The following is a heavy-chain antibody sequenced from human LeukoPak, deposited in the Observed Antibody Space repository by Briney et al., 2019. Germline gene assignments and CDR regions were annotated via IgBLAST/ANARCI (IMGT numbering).Heavy chain of an antibody. CDR1: GGSISSYY. J-gene: IGHJ4*02. CDR2: IYNSGST. V-gene: IGHV4-4*07. CDR3: ARSAFLVTAPGLYYFDY. D-gene: IGHD6-13*01. Sequence: SETLSLTCTVSGGSISSYYWSWIRQPAGKGLEWIGHIYNSGSTNYNPSLKGRVTMSAATSKNQFSLHLSSVTAADTAVYYCARSAFLVTAPGLYYFDYWGQGTLVAVSS.